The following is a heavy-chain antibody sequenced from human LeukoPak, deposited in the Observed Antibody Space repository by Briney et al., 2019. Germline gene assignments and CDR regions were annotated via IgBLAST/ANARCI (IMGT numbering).Heavy chain of an antibody. D-gene: IGHD4-11*01. Sequence: SETLSLTCTVSGGPISSTTDYGGWTRQPPGKGLEWIGTFYYDGSTYYSPSLQSRVTISLDTSKDQLSLKVRSVTAADTAVYHCVLHSSFYHYMGVWGEGTTVTVSS. V-gene: IGHV4-39*01. J-gene: IGHJ6*03. CDR1: GGPISSTTDY. CDR3: VLHSSFYHYMGV. CDR2: FYYDGST.